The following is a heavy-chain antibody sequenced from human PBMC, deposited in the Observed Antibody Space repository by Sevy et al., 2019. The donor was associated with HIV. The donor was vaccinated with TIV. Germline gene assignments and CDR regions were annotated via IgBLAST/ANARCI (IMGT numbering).Heavy chain of an antibody. CDR1: GFTFNNYW. J-gene: IGHJ4*02. CDR3: TRPLEYRGQMGY. Sequence: GGSLRLSCAASGFTFNNYWMTWVRQAPGKGLEWVANIKQDGSDKYYMESVKGRFNISRDNTQNSLYLQLNSLRAEDTAVYYCTRPLEYRGQMGYWGQGTLVTASS. CDR2: IKQDGSDK. V-gene: IGHV3-7*03. D-gene: IGHD3-3*01.